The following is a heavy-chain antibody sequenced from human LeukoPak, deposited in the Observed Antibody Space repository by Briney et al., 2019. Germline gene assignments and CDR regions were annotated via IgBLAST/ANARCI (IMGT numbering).Heavy chain of an antibody. D-gene: IGHD5-12*01. CDR3: ATNGGGDSGYGNFDY. Sequence: GGSLRLSCAASGFKFSSYSMKWVRQAPGKGLEWVSGISWNSDTIGYADSVKGRFTISRDNAKNSLYLQMNSLRAEDTAFYYCATNGGGDSGYGNFDYWGQGTLVTVSS. CDR2: ISWNSDTI. CDR1: GFKFSSYS. V-gene: IGHV3-9*01. J-gene: IGHJ4*02.